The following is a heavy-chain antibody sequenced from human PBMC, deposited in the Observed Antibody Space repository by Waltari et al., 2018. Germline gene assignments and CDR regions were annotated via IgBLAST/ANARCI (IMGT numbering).Heavy chain of an antibody. Sequence: EVELVESGGGLVQPGGSLRLSCAASGFTFSSYWMHWVRHVPGKGLVWVSRINSDGSSTSYADSVKGRFTISRDNAKNTLYLQMNSLRAEDTAVYYCARGLQDYYDSSGPSWFDPWGQGTLVTVSS. CDR3: ARGLQDYYDSSGPSWFDP. D-gene: IGHD3-22*01. V-gene: IGHV3-74*01. CDR1: GFTFSSYW. CDR2: INSDGSST. J-gene: IGHJ5*02.